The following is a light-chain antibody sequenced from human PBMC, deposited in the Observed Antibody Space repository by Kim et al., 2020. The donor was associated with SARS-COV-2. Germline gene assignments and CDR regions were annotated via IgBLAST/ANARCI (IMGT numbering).Light chain of an antibody. CDR1: QVIGNS. V-gene: IGKV1-NL1*01. Sequence: DIQMTQFPSSLSASIGDRVTITCRASQVIGNSLVWYQQKSGQAPNLLVYTTSRLHSGVPSRFSGSGSGTDYTLTINSLQPEDFATYYCQQYSSVPLTFGGGTKVDIK. CDR3: QQYSSVPLT. CDR2: TTS. J-gene: IGKJ4*01.